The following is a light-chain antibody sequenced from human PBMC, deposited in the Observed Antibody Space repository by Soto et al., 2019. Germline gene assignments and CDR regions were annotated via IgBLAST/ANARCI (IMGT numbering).Light chain of an antibody. J-gene: IGKJ1*01. CDR1: QSVGSD. CDR2: GAS. Sequence: ETVMTQSPATLSLSPGEGATLSFRASQSVGSDVAWYQEKHGQPLRLLVYGASTRATGITARLNGSGSEMEFTLTLSGLQSDDFAVGCCQPYSKWPRLFGQGTTVQI. CDR3: QPYSKWPRL. V-gene: IGKV3D-15*01.